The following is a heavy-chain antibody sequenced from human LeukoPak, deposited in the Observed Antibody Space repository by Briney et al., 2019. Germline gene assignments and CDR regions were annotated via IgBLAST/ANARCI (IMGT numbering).Heavy chain of an antibody. J-gene: IGHJ4*02. CDR2: INPSGGST. Sequence: ASVKVSCKASGYTFTGYYMHWVRQAPGQGLEWMGIINPSGGSTSDAQKFQGRVTMTRDTSTSTVYMELSSLRSEDTAVYYCARVDVVVPAAMRDPENYFDYWGQGTLVTVSS. CDR1: GYTFTGYY. D-gene: IGHD2-2*01. CDR3: ARVDVVVPAAMRDPENYFDY. V-gene: IGHV1-46*01.